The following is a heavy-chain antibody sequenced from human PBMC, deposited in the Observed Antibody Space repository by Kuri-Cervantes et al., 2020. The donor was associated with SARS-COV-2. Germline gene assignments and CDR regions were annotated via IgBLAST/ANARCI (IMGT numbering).Heavy chain of an antibody. Sequence: GGSLRLSCAASGFTFSSYSMNWVRQAPGKGLVWVSRINSDGSSTSYADSVKGRFTISRDNAKNTLYLQMNSLRAEDTAVYYCARDQRPTFYYDSSEGAFDIWGQGTMVTVSS. J-gene: IGHJ3*02. CDR3: ARDQRPTFYYDSSEGAFDI. D-gene: IGHD3-22*01. CDR2: INSDGSST. CDR1: GFTFSSYS. V-gene: IGHV3-74*01.